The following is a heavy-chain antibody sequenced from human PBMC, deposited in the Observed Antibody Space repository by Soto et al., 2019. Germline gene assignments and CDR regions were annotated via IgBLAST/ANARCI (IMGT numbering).Heavy chain of an antibody. CDR1: GGSISSGGYY. D-gene: IGHD3-3*01. J-gene: IGHJ5*02. V-gene: IGHV4-31*03. CDR3: ARTYYDFWSGYYHNNWFDP. CDR2: IYYSGST. Sequence: SETLSLTCTVSGGSISSGGYYWSWIRQHPGKGLEWIGYIYYSGSTYYNPSLKSRVTISVDTSKNQFSLKLSSVTAADTAVYYCARTYYDFWSGYYHNNWFDPWGQGTLVTVSS.